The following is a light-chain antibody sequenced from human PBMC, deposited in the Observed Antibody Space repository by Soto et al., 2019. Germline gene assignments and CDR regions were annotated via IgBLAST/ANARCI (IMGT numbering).Light chain of an antibody. V-gene: IGKV1-39*01. CDR3: QQIYSAPLT. Sequence: DIQMTQSPSSLFASVGDSVTITCRASQTITTYLNWYRQKPGKAPKLLIYAASSLQSGVPSRFSGSGSETEFTLTISSLQPEDFATYFCQQIYSAPLTFGGGTEVEIK. J-gene: IGKJ4*01. CDR2: AAS. CDR1: QTITTY.